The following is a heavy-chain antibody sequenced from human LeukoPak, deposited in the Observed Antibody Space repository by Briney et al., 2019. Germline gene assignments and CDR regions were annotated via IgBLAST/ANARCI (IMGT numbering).Heavy chain of an antibody. CDR3: ARTYYDFWSGLPLYYYGMDV. CDR1: GGTFSSYA. CDR2: IFPIFGIA. Sequence: ASVKVSCKASGGTFSSYAISWVGQAPGQGLEWMGRIFPIFGIANYAQKFQGRVTITADKSTSTAYMELSSLRSEDTAVYYCARTYYDFWSGLPLYYYGMDVWGQGTTVTVSS. V-gene: IGHV1-69*04. D-gene: IGHD3-3*01. J-gene: IGHJ6*02.